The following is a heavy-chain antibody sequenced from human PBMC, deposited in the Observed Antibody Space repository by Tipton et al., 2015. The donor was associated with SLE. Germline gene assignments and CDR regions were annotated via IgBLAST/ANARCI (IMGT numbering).Heavy chain of an antibody. J-gene: IGHJ4*02. V-gene: IGHV4-59*08. Sequence: TLSLTCTVSGGSISSYYWSWIRQPPGKGLEWIAYIYYNGNANYNPSLRSRVTISVDTSKNQFSLILSSVTAADTAVYYCARVVVECTSISCYNFDSWGQGTLVTVSS. CDR1: GGSISSYY. CDR3: ARVVVECTSISCYNFDS. CDR2: IYYNGNA. D-gene: IGHD2-2*01.